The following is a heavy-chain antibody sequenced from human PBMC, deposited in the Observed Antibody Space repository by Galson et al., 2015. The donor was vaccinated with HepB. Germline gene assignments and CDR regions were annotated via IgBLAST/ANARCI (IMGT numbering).Heavy chain of an antibody. J-gene: IGHJ3*02. CDR2: ISSSRSYI. CDR1: GFTFSSYS. Sequence: SLRLSCAASGFTFSSYSMNWVRQAPGKGLEWASSISSSRSYIYYGDSVKGRFTISRDNSKNTLFLQMNSLRAEDTAVYYCARDFGGVAAAGTVGAFDIWGQGTMVTVSS. CDR3: ARDFGGVAAAGTVGAFDI. D-gene: IGHD6-13*01. V-gene: IGHV3-21*01.